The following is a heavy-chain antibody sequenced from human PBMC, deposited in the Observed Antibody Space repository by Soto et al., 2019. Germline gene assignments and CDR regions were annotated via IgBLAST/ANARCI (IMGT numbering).Heavy chain of an antibody. CDR2: ISSSSSTI. V-gene: IGHV3-48*01. D-gene: IGHD2-15*01. Sequence: GGSLRLSCAASGFTFSSYSMNWVRQAPGKGLEWVSYISSSSSTIYYADSVKGRFTISRDNAKNSLYLQMNSLRAEDTAVYYCAREVVVVVAEQHSFRLIDIWGQGTMVTVSS. CDR1: GFTFSSYS. J-gene: IGHJ3*02. CDR3: AREVVVVVAEQHSFRLIDI.